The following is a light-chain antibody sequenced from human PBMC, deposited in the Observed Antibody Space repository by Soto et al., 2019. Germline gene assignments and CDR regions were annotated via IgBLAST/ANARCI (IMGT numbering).Light chain of an antibody. Sequence: QSALTQPASVSGSPGQSITISCTGTSSDVGGYNYVSWYQQHPGKAPKLMIYEVSNRPSGVSNRFSGSKSGNTASLTISGLQAEDEADYYCSSYTSSSTFPFGGGTQLTVL. V-gene: IGLV2-14*01. CDR3: SSYTSSSTFP. CDR1: SSDVGGYNY. CDR2: EVS. J-gene: IGLJ2*01.